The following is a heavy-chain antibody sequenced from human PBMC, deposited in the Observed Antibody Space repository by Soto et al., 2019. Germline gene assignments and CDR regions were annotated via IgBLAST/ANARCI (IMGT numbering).Heavy chain of an antibody. Sequence: EVQLLESGGGLVQPGGSLRLSCAASGFTFSSYAMSWVHQAPGKGLEWVSTISGSGTYTYYADSVKGRFTISRDNSKNTLNLQMNSVRAEDTAVYYCATTLYCYGTSGYQWGQGTMVTVSS. CDR2: ISGSGTYT. J-gene: IGHJ4*02. V-gene: IGHV3-23*01. CDR3: ATTLYCYGTSGYQ. D-gene: IGHD3-22*01. CDR1: GFTFSSYA.